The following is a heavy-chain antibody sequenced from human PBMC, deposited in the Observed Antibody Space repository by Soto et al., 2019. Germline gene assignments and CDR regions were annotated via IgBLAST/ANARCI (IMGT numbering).Heavy chain of an antibody. V-gene: IGHV3-53*01. J-gene: IGHJ5*02. Sequence: EVHLVESGGGSIQPGGSLTLSCAASGFAVSNTYMSWVRQAPGRGLEWVSFIYSDGTTCYADSVKGRFTISRDTSKNTLSLQMNSLSAEDTAVYYCARDCSGGSCYPALGAWGQGTRVTVSS. D-gene: IGHD2-15*01. CDR1: GFAVSNTY. CDR2: IYSDGTT. CDR3: ARDCSGGSCYPALGA.